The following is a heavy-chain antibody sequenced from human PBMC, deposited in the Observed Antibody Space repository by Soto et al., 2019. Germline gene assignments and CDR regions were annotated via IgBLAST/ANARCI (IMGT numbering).Heavy chain of an antibody. D-gene: IGHD3-10*01. CDR1: GGSFSGYY. Sequence: SETLSLTCAVYGGSFSGYYWSWIRQPPGKGLEWIGEINHSGSTNYNPSLKSRVTISVDTSKNQFSLKLSSVTAADTAVYYCARDMYYYGSGNRNYYYGMDVWGQGTTVTVSS. V-gene: IGHV4-34*01. J-gene: IGHJ6*02. CDR2: INHSGST. CDR3: ARDMYYYGSGNRNYYYGMDV.